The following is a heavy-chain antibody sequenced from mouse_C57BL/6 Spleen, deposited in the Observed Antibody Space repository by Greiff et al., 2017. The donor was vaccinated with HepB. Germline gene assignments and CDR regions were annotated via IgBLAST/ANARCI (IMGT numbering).Heavy chain of an antibody. D-gene: IGHD2-1*01. J-gene: IGHJ4*01. CDR3: ARGDYGNYAYAMDY. V-gene: IGHV1-52*01. CDR2: IDPSDSET. CDR1: GYTFTSYW. Sequence: QVQLQQSGAELVRPGSSVKLSCKASGYTFTSYWMHWVKQRPIQGLEWIGNIDPSDSETHYNQKFKDKATLTVDKSSSTAYMQLSSLTSEDSAVYYCARGDYGNYAYAMDYWGQGTSVTVSS.